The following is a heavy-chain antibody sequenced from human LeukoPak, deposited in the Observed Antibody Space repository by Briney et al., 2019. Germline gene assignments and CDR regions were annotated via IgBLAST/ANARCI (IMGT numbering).Heavy chain of an antibody. CDR3: ARETPSRYFDY. V-gene: IGHV1-8*01. CDR2: MNPNSGRT. D-gene: IGHD4-23*01. CDR1: GYTLTSYD. J-gene: IGHJ4*02. Sequence: SVKVSCKASGYTLTSYDINWVRQATGQGLEWMGWMNPNSGRTGYSQKFQGRITITRNTSISTAYMELSSLRSDDTAVYYCARETPSRYFDYWGQGTLVTVSS.